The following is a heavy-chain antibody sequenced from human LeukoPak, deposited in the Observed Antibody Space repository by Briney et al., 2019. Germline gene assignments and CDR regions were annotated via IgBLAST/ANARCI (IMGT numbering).Heavy chain of an antibody. CDR2: ISSSGSTI. V-gene: IGHV3-48*03. CDR3: AKVGNYDILTGLFDY. D-gene: IGHD3-9*01. J-gene: IGHJ4*02. CDR1: GFTFSSYE. Sequence: GGSLRLSCAASGFTFSSYEMNWVRQAPGKGLEWVSYISSSGSTIYYADSVKGRFTISRDNAKNSLYLQMNSLRAEDTAVYYCAKVGNYDILTGLFDYWGQGALVAVSS.